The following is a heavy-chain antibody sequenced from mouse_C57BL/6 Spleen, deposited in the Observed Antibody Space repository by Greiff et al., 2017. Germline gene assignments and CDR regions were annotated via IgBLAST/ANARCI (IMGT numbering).Heavy chain of an antibody. V-gene: IGHV1-26*01. CDR2: INPNNGGT. CDR1: GYTFTDYY. Sequence: EVQLQQSGPELVKPGASVKISCKASGYTFTDYYMNWVKQSHGKSLEWIGDINPNNGGTSYNQKFKGKATLTVDKSSSTAYMELRSLTSEDSAVYYCARKPPIYYGTSWFAYWGQGTLVTVSA. J-gene: IGHJ3*01. CDR3: ARKPPIYYGTSWFAY. D-gene: IGHD2-1*01.